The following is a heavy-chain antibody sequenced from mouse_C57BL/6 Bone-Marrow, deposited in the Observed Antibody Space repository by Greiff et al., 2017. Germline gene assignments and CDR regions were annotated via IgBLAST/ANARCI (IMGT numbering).Heavy chain of an antibody. CDR2: ISYDGSN. Sequence: ESGPGLVKPSQSLSLTCSVTGYSITSCYYWNWIRQFPGNKLECMGYISYDGSNNYNPSLKNRISITRDTSKNQFFLKLNSVTTEDTDTYYCATKYYYAMDYWGQGTSVTVSS. CDR3: ATKYYYAMDY. CDR1: GYSITSCYY. V-gene: IGHV3-6*01. J-gene: IGHJ4*01.